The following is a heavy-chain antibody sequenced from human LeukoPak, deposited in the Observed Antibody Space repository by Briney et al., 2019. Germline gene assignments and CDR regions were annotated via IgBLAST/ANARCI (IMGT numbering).Heavy chain of an antibody. CDR2: ISYDGSNK. CDR3: AKESAMVSFDY. V-gene: IGHV3-30*18. CDR1: GFTFSSYG. Sequence: GRSLRLSCAASGFTFSSYGMHWVRQAPGKGLEWVAVISYDGSNKYYADSVKGRFTISRDNSKNTLYLQMNSLRAEDTAVYYCAKESAMVSFDYWGQGPLVTVSS. D-gene: IGHD5-18*01. J-gene: IGHJ4*02.